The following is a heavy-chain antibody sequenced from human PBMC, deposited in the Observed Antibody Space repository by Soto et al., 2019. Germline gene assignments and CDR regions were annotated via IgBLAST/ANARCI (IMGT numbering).Heavy chain of an antibody. CDR3: ARVPCGGDCSTAP. V-gene: IGHV4-59*01. CDR1: GGSISSYY. D-gene: IGHD2-21*02. CDR2: IYYSGST. J-gene: IGHJ5*02. Sequence: SETLSLTCTVSGGSISSYYWSWIRQPPGKGLEWIGYIYYSGSTNYNPSLKSRVTISVDTSKNQFSLKLSSVTAADTAVYYCARVPCGGDCSTAPWGQGTLVNVSS.